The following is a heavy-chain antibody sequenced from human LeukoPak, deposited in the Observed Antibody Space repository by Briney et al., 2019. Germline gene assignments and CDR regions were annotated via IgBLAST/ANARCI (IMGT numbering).Heavy chain of an antibody. V-gene: IGHV4-30-4*08. CDR3: ARDVRGYCSGGSCYHYYYYYMDV. CDR1: GGSISSGDYY. Sequence: SQTLSLTCTVSGGSISSGDYYWSWIRQPPGKGLEWIVYIYYSGGTYYNPSLKSRVTISVNTSQNQFPLKLSSVTAADTAVYYCARDVRGYCSGGSCYHYYYYYMDVWGEGTTVTVSS. CDR2: IYYSGGT. J-gene: IGHJ6*03. D-gene: IGHD2-15*01.